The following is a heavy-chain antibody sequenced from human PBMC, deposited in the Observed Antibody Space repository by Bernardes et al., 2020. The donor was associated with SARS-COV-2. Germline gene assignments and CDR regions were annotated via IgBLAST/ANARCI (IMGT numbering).Heavy chain of an antibody. CDR2: ISSDGRST. V-gene: IGHV3-74*03. D-gene: IGHD1-26*01. J-gene: IGHJ4*02. CDR1: GFTFSSNW. CDR3: AREQSGSYGY. Sequence: GGSLRLSCAASGFTFSSNWMHWVRQAPGKGLVWVSHISSDGRSTTYADSVKGRFTISRDNDKNTLYLQMNSLRAEETAVYYCAREQSGSYGYWGQGTLVTVSS.